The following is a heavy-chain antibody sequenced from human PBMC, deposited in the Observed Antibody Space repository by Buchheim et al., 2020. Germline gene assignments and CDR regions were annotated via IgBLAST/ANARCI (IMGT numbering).Heavy chain of an antibody. D-gene: IGHD3-16*01. Sequence: QVQLVQSGPEVKKSGASVKVSCKASGYSFTSYGITWVRQAPGQGLEWMGGIIPIFGTANYAQKFQGRVTITADESTSTAYMELSSLRSEDTAVYYCARGGNYYYYMDVWGKGTT. CDR3: ARGGNYYYYMDV. J-gene: IGHJ6*03. CDR1: GYSFTSYG. CDR2: IIPIFGTA. V-gene: IGHV1-69*13.